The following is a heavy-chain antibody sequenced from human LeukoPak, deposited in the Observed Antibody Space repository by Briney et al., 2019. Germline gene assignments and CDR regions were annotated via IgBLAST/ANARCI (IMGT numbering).Heavy chain of an antibody. J-gene: IGHJ4*02. CDR2: INHSGST. V-gene: IGHV4-34*01. CDR1: GGSFSGYY. CDR3: ARGGHYDSSGYE. D-gene: IGHD3-22*01. Sequence: SETLSLTCAVYGGSFSGYYWSWIRQPPGKGLEWIGEINHSGSTNYNPSLKSRLTISEDTSKNQFSLRLSSVTAADTAVYYCARGGHYDSSGYEWGQGTLVTVSS.